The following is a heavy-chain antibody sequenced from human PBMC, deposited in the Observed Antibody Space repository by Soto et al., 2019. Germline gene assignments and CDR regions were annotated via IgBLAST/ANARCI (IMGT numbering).Heavy chain of an antibody. CDR3: AAGRNRITMIV. Sequence: KVSCKASGGTFSWYTISWVRQAPGQVLEWLGRIIPILDIANYAQKFQGRVTITADKSTSTAYMELSSLRSEDTAVYYCAAGRNRITMIVWGQGTTVTVSS. D-gene: IGHD3-22*01. J-gene: IGHJ6*02. V-gene: IGHV1-69*02. CDR1: GGTFSWYT. CDR2: IIPILDIA.